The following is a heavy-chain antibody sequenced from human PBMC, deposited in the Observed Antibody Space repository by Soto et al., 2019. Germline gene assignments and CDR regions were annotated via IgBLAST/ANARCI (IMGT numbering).Heavy chain of an antibody. V-gene: IGHV3-48*02. Sequence: EVQLVEAGGGLIQPGGSLRVACAASGFPFRTYAMNCVRQAPGKGLEWVSYINHNRDTIYYADSVKGRFTISRDNAKNSLYLQMNSLRDEDTAVYYCVRDRGYTGYDLEYWGQGTLVPVSS. J-gene: IGHJ4*02. CDR3: VRDRGYTGYDLEY. CDR2: INHNRDTI. D-gene: IGHD5-12*01. CDR1: GFPFRTYA.